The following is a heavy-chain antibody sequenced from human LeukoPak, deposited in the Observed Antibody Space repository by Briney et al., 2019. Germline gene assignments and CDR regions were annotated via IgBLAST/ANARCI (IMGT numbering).Heavy chain of an antibody. CDR2: IKQDGSEK. CDR3: AREPRVGATLFNYYYGMDV. CDR1: GFTFSSYW. Sequence: GGSLRLSCAASGFTFSSYWMSWVRQAPGKGLEWVANIKQDGSEKYYVDSVKGRFTISRDNAKNSLYLQMNSLRAEDTAVYYCAREPRVGATLFNYYYGMDVWGQGTTVTVSS. D-gene: IGHD1-26*01. V-gene: IGHV3-7*01. J-gene: IGHJ6*02.